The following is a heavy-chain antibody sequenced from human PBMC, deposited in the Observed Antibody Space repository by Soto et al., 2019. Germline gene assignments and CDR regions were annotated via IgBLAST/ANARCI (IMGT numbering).Heavy chain of an antibody. J-gene: IGHJ4*02. Sequence: GGSLRLSCSASVFTFSNYAMSWVRQAPGKGLEWVSSITGSGDYTYYADSVKGRFTISRDNSKNTLYLQMNSLRAEHTAVYYCAKDPRPPVSWGQGTLVTASS. CDR3: AKDPRPPVS. CDR1: VFTFSNYA. CDR2: ITGSGDYT. V-gene: IGHV3-23*01.